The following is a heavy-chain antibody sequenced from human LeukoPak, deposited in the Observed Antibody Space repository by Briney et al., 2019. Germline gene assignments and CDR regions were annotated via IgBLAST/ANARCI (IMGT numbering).Heavy chain of an antibody. D-gene: IGHD6-19*01. CDR1: GYSFTNYD. CDR2: MNPKSGDT. V-gene: IGHV1-8*03. CDR3: ARGAGSDPGLFDY. Sequence: GASVTVSCKASGYSFTNYDINWVRQAPGQGLEWMGWMNPKSGDTGYSQKFQGRVTITADESTSTAYMELSSLRSEDTAVYYCARGAGSDPGLFDYWGQGTLVTVSS. J-gene: IGHJ4*02.